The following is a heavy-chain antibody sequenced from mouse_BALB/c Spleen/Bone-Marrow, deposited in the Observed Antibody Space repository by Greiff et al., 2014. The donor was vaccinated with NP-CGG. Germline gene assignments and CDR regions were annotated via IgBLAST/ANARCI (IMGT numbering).Heavy chain of an antibody. CDR1: GYTFTSYY. CDR3: ARRYDDYFDY. J-gene: IGHJ2*01. Sequence: VQLVESGPELVKPGASVRISCKASGYTFTSYYIHWVKQRPGQGLEWIGWTYPGNVNTKYNEKFKGKATLTADKSSSTAYMQLSSLTSEDSAVYFCARRYDDYFDYWGQGTTLTVSS. CDR2: TYPGNVNT. D-gene: IGHD2-14*01. V-gene: IGHV1S56*01.